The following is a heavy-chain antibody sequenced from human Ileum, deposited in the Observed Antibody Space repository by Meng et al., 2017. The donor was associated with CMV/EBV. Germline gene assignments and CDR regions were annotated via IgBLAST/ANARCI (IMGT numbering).Heavy chain of an antibody. CDR1: GHTFTTYA. CDR3: AIDPSGYYYKF. CDR2: INTANDNT. D-gene: IGHD3-22*01. J-gene: IGHJ4*02. Sequence: SCKASGHTFTTYAIHWVRQAHGQRPEWMGWINTANDNTKYSQKFQGRVTLNRDTSASTAYMEMDSLRSEGTAVYYCAIDPSGYYYKFWGQGTLVTVSS. V-gene: IGHV1-3*04.